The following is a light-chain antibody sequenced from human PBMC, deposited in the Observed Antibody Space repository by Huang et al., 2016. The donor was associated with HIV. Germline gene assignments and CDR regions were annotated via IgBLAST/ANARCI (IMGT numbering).Light chain of an antibody. CDR1: QTISNY. V-gene: IGKV1-39*01. CDR3: QQSYSTIYT. Sequence: DIQMTQSPSALSASIGDRVTITCRASQTISNYLNWYRQKLGKAPELLIYAASTLHGGVPSRFSGSGAGTDFTLTINSLQSEEYATYYCQQSYSTIYTFGQGTRLEMK. CDR2: AAS. J-gene: IGKJ2*01.